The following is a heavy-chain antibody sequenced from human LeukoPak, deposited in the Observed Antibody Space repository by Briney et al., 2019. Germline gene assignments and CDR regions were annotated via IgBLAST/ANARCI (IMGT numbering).Heavy chain of an antibody. J-gene: IGHJ4*02. CDR3: AKAYYYDSSGYYIFDY. D-gene: IGHD3-22*01. V-gene: IGHV3-48*03. CDR1: GFTFSSYE. Sequence: GGSLRLSCAPSGFTFSSYEMNWVRQAPGKGLEWVSYISSSGSSIYYADSVKGRFTISRDNAKNSLYLQMNSLRAEDTAVYYCAKAYYYDSSGYYIFDYWGQGTLVTVSS. CDR2: ISSSGSSI.